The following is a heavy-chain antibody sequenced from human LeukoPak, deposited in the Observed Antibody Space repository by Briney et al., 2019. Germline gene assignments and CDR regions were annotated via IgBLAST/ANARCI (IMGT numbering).Heavy chain of an antibody. D-gene: IGHD1-26*01. Sequence: ASVKVSCKVSGYTLTELSMHWVRQAPGKGLEWMGGFDPEDGETIYAQKFQGRVTMTEDTSTDTAYMELSSLRSEDTAVYYCATDPPFSGSFYFDYWGQGTLVTVSS. V-gene: IGHV1-24*01. J-gene: IGHJ4*02. CDR2: FDPEDGET. CDR3: ATDPPFSGSFYFDY. CDR1: GYTLTELS.